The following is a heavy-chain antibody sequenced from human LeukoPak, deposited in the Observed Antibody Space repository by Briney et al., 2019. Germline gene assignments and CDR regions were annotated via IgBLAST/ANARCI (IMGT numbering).Heavy chain of an antibody. D-gene: IGHD6-19*01. V-gene: IGHV4-4*07. J-gene: IGHJ3*02. CDR1: GGSISSYY. CDR3: AREPPPPGIAVAGTGAFDI. CDR2: IYTSGST. Sequence: PSETLSLTCTVSGGSISSYYWSWIRQPAGKGLEWIGRIYTSGSTNYNPSLKSRVTISVDTSKNQFSLKLSSVTAADTAVYYCAREPPPPGIAVAGTGAFDIWGQGTMVTVSS.